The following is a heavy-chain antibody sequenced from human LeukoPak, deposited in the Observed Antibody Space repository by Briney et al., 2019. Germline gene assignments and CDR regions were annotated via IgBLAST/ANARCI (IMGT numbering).Heavy chain of an antibody. V-gene: IGHV3-7*01. CDR1: GFTFSSYW. D-gene: IGHD6-19*01. Sequence: PGGSLRLXCAASGFTFSSYWMSWVRQAPGKGLEWVANIKQDGSEKYYVDSVKGRFTISRDNAKNSLYLQMNSLRAEDTAVYYCARITYSSGWAFDYWGQGTLVTVSS. J-gene: IGHJ4*02. CDR2: IKQDGSEK. CDR3: ARITYSSGWAFDY.